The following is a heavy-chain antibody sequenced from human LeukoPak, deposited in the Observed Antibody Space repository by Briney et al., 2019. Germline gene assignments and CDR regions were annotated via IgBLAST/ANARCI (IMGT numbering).Heavy chain of an antibody. V-gene: IGHV3-21*01. CDR2: ISSSSTSI. J-gene: IGHJ4*02. CDR1: GFLFSDFIDHT. D-gene: IGHD2-21*01. Sequence: GGSLRLSCADSGFLFSDFIDHTMVWVRQAPGKGLEWVSYISSSSTSISYADSVRGRFSISRDNAQRSLYLHMNSLRDEDTAVYYCAREFSVVGNFDYWGQGTLVIVSS. CDR3: AREFSVVGNFDY.